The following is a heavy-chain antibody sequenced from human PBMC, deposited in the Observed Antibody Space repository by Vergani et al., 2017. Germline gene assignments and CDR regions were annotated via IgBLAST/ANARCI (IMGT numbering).Heavy chain of an antibody. CDR1: GFTFSNYG. CDR3: AKYPRLKEDYYYYYMDV. CDR2: ISHDGNKK. Sequence: QVQLVESGGSVVQPGRSLRLSCAASGFTFSNYGLHWVRQAPGQGLEWVAVISHDGNKKYYVDSVKGRFTISRDNSKNTLYLYMNSLRADDTAVYYCAKYPRLKEDYYYYYMDVWGKGTTVTVSS. V-gene: IGHV3-30*18. J-gene: IGHJ6*03.